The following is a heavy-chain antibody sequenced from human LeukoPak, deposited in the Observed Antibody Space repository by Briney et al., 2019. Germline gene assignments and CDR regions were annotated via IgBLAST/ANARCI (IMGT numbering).Heavy chain of an antibody. V-gene: IGHV3-30*03. CDR3: ARDTNVQGYSYAQENFEY. CDR2: ISYDGSNK. CDR1: GFTFSSYG. Sequence: PGGSLRLSCAASGFTFSSYGMHWVRQAPGKGLEWVAVISYDGSNKYYADSAKGRFTISRDNSKNTLYLQMDSLRVEDTAVYYCARDTNVQGYSYAQENFEYWGQGNLVTVSS. D-gene: IGHD5-18*01. J-gene: IGHJ4*02.